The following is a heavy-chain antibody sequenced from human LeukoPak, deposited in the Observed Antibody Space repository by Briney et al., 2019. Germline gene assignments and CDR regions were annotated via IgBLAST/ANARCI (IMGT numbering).Heavy chain of an antibody. CDR3: ARSGYNRFEY. Sequence: GGSLTLSCAASGFTFSTYAMSWVRQAPGKGLEWVSSFSGSGGGTYYADSVKGRFSISRDTSKNTLCLQMNSLRAEDTAVYYCARSGYNRFEYWGQGTLVTVSS. CDR2: FSGSGGGT. D-gene: IGHD5-24*01. V-gene: IGHV3-23*01. J-gene: IGHJ4*02. CDR1: GFTFSTYA.